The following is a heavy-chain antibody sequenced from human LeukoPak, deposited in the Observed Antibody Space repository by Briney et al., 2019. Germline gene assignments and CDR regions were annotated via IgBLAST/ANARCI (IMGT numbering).Heavy chain of an antibody. V-gene: IGHV4-61*01. CDR1: GGSVSSGSFY. CDR3: ARYYGSGSYIVPDYYYYGMDV. D-gene: IGHD3-10*01. Sequence: KTSETLSLTCTVSGGSVSSGSFYWSWIRQPPGKGLEWIGYIYYSGGTKYNPSLNSRVTISIDTSNNQFSLKLSSVTAADTAVYYCARYYGSGSYIVPDYYYYGMDVWGQGTTVTVSS. J-gene: IGHJ6*02. CDR2: IYYSGGT.